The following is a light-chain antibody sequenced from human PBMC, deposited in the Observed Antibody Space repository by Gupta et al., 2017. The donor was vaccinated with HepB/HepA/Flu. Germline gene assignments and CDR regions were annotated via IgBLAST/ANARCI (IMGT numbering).Light chain of an antibody. J-gene: IGLJ2*01. CDR1: STDIGSFNR. V-gene: IGLV2-18*02. Sequence: QPALTQLPSVSGLPGQPATISCTGPSTDIGSFNRDSWYQQPPGTAPNHMIYEVSNRPSAVPDRFSACKTGITTSLPIYGGQAEDEADYYYNSYTGGSTLVFGGGTKLTVL. CDR2: EVS. CDR3: NSYTGGSTLV.